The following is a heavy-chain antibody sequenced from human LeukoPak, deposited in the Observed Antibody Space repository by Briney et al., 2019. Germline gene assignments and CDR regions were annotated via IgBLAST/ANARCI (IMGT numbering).Heavy chain of an antibody. CDR2: IYYSGST. CDR1: GGSISSSSYY. D-gene: IGHD2-2*01. V-gene: IGHV4-39*01. J-gene: IGHJ4*02. CDR3: ARMRGHIVVVPAARLPDY. Sequence: PSGTLSLTCTVSGGSISSSSYYWGWIRQPPGKGLEWIGSIYYSGSTYYNPSLKSRVTISVDTSKNQFSLKLSSVTAADTAVYYCARMRGHIVVVPAARLPDYWGQGTLVTVSS.